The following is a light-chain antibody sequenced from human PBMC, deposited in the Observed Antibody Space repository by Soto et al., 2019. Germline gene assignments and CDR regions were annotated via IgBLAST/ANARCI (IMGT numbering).Light chain of an antibody. CDR1: QSVSSNY. Sequence: EIVLTQSPGTLSLSPRERATLSCRASQSVSSNYVAWYQHKVCQAPRLLIYGASNRAPGIPDRFSGSGSGTDFTLTISRLEPEDFALYYCQQYAASPRTFGQGTQVEV. V-gene: IGKV3-20*01. J-gene: IGKJ1*01. CDR2: GAS. CDR3: QQYAASPRT.